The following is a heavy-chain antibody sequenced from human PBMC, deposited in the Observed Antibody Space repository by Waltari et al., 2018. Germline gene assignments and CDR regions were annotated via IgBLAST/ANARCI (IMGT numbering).Heavy chain of an antibody. V-gene: IGHV1-69*15. CDR2: IIPIFGTA. D-gene: IGHD6-13*01. CDR3: ARGVPGIAAAGPLN. Sequence: QVQLVQSGAEVKKPGSAVKVSCKASGGPFRSYATSWLRQAPGLGLEWMGRIIPIFGTANYAQKFQGRVTITADESTSTAYMELSSLRSEDTAVYYCARGVPGIAAAGPLNWGQGTLVTVSS. J-gene: IGHJ4*02. CDR1: GGPFRSYA.